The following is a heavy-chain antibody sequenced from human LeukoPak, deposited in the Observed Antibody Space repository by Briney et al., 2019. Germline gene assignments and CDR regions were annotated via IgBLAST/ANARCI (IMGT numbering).Heavy chain of an antibody. V-gene: IGHV3-23*01. J-gene: IGHJ3*01. CDR1: GCTFSNYA. Sequence: PGGSLRLSCAASGCTFSNYAMSWVRQVPGEGLEGVSAISGRAGSTYYADSVKGRFTISRDNSKNTLYLQMNSLRAEDTAVYYCAKGGRWDYYDSSHWGQGTMVTVS. CDR3: AKGGRWDYYDSSH. CDR2: ISGRAGST. D-gene: IGHD3-22*01.